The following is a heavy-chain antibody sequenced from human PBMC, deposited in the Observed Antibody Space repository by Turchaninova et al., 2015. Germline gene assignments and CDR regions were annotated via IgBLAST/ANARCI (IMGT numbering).Heavy chain of an antibody. V-gene: IGHV3-11*06. D-gene: IGHD1-26*01. CDR1: GFTFSSFY. CDR3: VRGTREPDH. Sequence: QVQLVESGGGLVKPGGSLRLSCAASGFTFSSFYVSWVRQAAGMGLEWVSFIHSSIFYTNYAVSGKGRFTISRDNVKNSLYLQMNSLRVEDTAVYYCVRGTREPDHWGQGTLVTVSS. CDR2: IHSSIFYT. J-gene: IGHJ4*02.